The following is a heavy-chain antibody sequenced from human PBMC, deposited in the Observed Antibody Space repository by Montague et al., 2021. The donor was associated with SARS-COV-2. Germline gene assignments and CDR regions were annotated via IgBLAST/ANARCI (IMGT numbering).Heavy chain of an antibody. J-gene: IGHJ4*02. CDR2: VYFTGST. D-gene: IGHD3-3*01. Sequence: SETLSLTCSVSGGYINEYYWSWIRQSPGKRLEWIGYVYFTGSTDXNPSLKSRVTISVDTSKNQFSLKLSSVTAADTAVFYCARKTSRGLTIFGVVTASYCFDYWGQGTLVAVSS. CDR1: GGYINEYY. CDR3: ARKTSRGLTIFGVVTASYCFDY. V-gene: IGHV4-4*08.